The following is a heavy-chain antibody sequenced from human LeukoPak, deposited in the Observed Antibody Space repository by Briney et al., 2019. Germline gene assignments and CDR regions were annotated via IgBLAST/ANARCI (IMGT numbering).Heavy chain of an antibody. Sequence: SETLSLTCTVSGGSISSYYWSWIRQPPGKGLEWIGYIYYSGSTNYNPFLKSRVTISVDTSKNQFSLKLSSVTAADTAVYYCARDATYYYDSSGQGFDYWGQGTLVTVSS. J-gene: IGHJ4*02. CDR3: ARDATYYYDSSGQGFDY. D-gene: IGHD3-22*01. CDR2: IYYSGST. CDR1: GGSISSYY. V-gene: IGHV4-59*01.